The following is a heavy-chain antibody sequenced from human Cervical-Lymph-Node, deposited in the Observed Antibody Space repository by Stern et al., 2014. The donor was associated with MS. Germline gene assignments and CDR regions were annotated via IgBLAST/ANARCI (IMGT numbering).Heavy chain of an antibody. Sequence: QVQLQESGPGLVKPSETLSLTCTVSGGSISSYYWTWIRQPAGRGLEWIGRVYSSGSTNYNPSLKSRVTMSADTSNNQFSLKLNSVTAADTAVYYCARVPRGYSYGPFDYWGQGTLVTVSS. D-gene: IGHD5-18*01. CDR2: VYSSGST. CDR1: GGSISSYY. V-gene: IGHV4-4*07. J-gene: IGHJ4*02. CDR3: ARVPRGYSYGPFDY.